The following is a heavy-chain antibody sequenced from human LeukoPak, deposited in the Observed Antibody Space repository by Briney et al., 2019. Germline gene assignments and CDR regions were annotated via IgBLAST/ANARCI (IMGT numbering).Heavy chain of an antibody. D-gene: IGHD4-23*01. CDR2: INSDGSST. J-gene: IGHJ3*02. CDR1: GFTFSSYW. V-gene: IGHV3-74*01. Sequence: PGGSLGLSCAASGFTFSSYWMHWVRQAPGKGLVWVSRINSDGSSTSYADSVKGRFTISRDNAKNTLYLQMNSLRAEDTAVYYCARDYGGTRGAFDIWGQGTMVTVSS. CDR3: ARDYGGTRGAFDI.